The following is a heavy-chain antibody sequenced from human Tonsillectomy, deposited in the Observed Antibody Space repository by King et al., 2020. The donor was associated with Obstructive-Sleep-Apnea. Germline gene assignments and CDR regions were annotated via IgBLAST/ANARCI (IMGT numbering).Heavy chain of an antibody. CDR1: GYTFTSYD. V-gene: IGHV1-8*01. Sequence: QLVQSGAEVKKPGASVKVSCKASGYTFTSYDINWVRQATGQGLEWMGWINPNSGNTGYAQKFQGSVTMTRNTSISTAYMELSSLRSEDTAVYYGARIPHSSGYYFDYWGQGTLVTVSS. CDR2: INPNSGNT. D-gene: IGHD6-19*01. CDR3: ARIPHSSGYYFDY. J-gene: IGHJ4*02.